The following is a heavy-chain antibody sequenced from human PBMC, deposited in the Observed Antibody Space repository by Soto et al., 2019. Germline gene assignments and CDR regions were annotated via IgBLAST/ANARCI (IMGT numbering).Heavy chain of an antibody. CDR1: GFTFSSYA. V-gene: IGHV3-23*01. Sequence: GGSLRLSCAASGFTFSSYAMSWVRQAPGKGLEWVSAISGSGGSTYYADSVKGRFTISRDNSKNTLYLQMNSLRAEDTAVYYCAKGRPPGYCSGGSCYPFDYWGQGTLVTVSS. D-gene: IGHD2-15*01. CDR2: ISGSGGST. J-gene: IGHJ4*02. CDR3: AKGRPPGYCSGGSCYPFDY.